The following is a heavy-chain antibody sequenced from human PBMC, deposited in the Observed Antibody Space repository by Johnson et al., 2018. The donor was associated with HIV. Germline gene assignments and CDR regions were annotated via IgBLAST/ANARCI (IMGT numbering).Heavy chain of an antibody. V-gene: IGHV3-30*03. Sequence: QVQLVESGGGVVQPGRSLRLSCAASVFTFSSYGMHWVRQAPGKGLERVAVISYDGSNYYYADPVKGRFTISRDNSKNTLSLQMNSLRAEDTAVYYCRVVTGAFDIWGQGTMVTVSA. CDR2: ISYDGSNY. D-gene: IGHD4-23*01. CDR1: VFTFSSYG. CDR3: RVVTGAFDI. J-gene: IGHJ3*02.